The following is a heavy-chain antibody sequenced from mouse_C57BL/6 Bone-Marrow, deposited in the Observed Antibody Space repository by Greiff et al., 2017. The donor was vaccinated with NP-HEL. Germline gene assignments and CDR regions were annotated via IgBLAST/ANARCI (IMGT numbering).Heavy chain of an antibody. CDR3: ARGGYYYGSSYDAMDY. CDR1: GYSITSGYD. D-gene: IGHD1-1*01. J-gene: IGHJ4*01. V-gene: IGHV3-1*01. Sequence: EVKVVESGPGMVKPSQSLSLTCTVTGYSITSGYDWHWIRHFPGNKLEWMGYISYSGSTNYNPSLKSRISITHDTSKNHFFLKLNSVTTEDTATYYCARGGYYYGSSYDAMDYWGQGTSVTVSS. CDR2: ISYSGST.